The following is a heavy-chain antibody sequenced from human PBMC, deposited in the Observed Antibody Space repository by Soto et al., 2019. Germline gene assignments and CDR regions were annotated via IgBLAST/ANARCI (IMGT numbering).Heavy chain of an antibody. CDR3: ARGGPDYYDSNFDI. Sequence: QVQLQESGPGLVKPSETLSLTCTVSGGSISSYYWSWIRQPPGKGLECIGYIYYSGSTNYNPSLKSRVTISVDTSKNQFSMKLSSVTDADTAVYYCARGGPDYYDSNFDIWGQGTMVTVSS. V-gene: IGHV4-59*01. CDR1: GGSISSYY. J-gene: IGHJ3*02. D-gene: IGHD3-22*01. CDR2: IYYSGST.